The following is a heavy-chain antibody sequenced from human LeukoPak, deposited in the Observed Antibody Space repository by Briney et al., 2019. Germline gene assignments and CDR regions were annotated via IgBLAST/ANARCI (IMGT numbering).Heavy chain of an antibody. D-gene: IGHD6-13*01. CDR2: INHSGST. J-gene: IGHJ5*02. Sequence: SETLSLTCAVYGGSFSGYYWSWIRQPPGKRLEWIGEINHSGSTNYNPSLKSRVTISVDTSKNQFSLKLSSVTAADTAVYYCARCPGSSSSWYPNWFDPWGQGTLVTVSS. V-gene: IGHV4-34*01. CDR1: GGSFSGYY. CDR3: ARCPGSSSSWYPNWFDP.